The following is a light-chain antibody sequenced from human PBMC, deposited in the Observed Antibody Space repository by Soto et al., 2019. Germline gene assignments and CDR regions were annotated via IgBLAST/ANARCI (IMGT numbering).Light chain of an antibody. Sequence: QSALTQPASVSGSPGQSITISCTGTSSDVGGYNYVSWYQHHPGKAPKLIIYDVSNRPSGVSIRFSGSKSDNTASLTISGLQPEEEADYHSSSYTTSNTRQIVFGTGTKVTVL. V-gene: IGLV2-14*03. J-gene: IGLJ1*01. CDR1: SSDVGGYNY. CDR3: SSYTTSNTRQIV. CDR2: DVS.